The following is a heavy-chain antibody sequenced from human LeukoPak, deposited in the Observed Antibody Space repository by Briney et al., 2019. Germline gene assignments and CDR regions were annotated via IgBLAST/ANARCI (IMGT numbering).Heavy chain of an antibody. V-gene: IGHV3-23*01. Sequence: GRFLRLSCGASGFTFSSHAMTWVRQAPGKGLEWVSAISISGDTTYYADAVKGRFTISRDNSKNTVYLQMNSLRAEDTAVYYCANEIRPNDYWGQGTLVTVSS. J-gene: IGHJ4*02. CDR1: GFTFSSHA. D-gene: IGHD4-17*01. CDR3: ANEIRPNDY. CDR2: ISISGDTT.